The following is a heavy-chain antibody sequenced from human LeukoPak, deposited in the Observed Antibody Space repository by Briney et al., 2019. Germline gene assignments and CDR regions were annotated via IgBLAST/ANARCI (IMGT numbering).Heavy chain of an antibody. D-gene: IGHD3-22*01. CDR1: GFTFSSYS. CDR2: ISSGSSYT. CDR3: ARDWGYYDSSGYYYPYYFDY. V-gene: IGHV3-21*01. J-gene: IGHJ4*02. Sequence: GSLRLSCAASGFTFSSYSMNWVRQAPGKGLEWVSSISSGSSYTYYADSVKGRFTISRDNAKNSLYLQMNSLRAEDTAVYYCARDWGYYDSSGYYYPYYFDYWGQGTLVTVSS.